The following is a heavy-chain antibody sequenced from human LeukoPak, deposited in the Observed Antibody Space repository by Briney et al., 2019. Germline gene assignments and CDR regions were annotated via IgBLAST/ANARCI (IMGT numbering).Heavy chain of an antibody. CDR2: ISSSGSTI. CDR3: AELGLTMIGGV. D-gene: IGHD3-10*02. Sequence: LAGGSLRLSCAASGFTFSSYEMNWVRQAPGKGLEWVSYISSSGSTIYYADSVKGRFTISRDNAKNSLYLQMNSLRAEDTAVYYCAELGLTMIGGVWGKGTTVTISS. J-gene: IGHJ6*04. CDR1: GFTFSSYE. V-gene: IGHV3-48*03.